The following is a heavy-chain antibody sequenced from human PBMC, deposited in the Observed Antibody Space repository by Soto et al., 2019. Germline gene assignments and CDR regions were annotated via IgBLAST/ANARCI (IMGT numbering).Heavy chain of an antibody. CDR3: ARSPSYYYDSSGYAVYYFGP. V-gene: IGHV4-59*02. CDR1: GGSVTSHY. Sequence: PSETLSLTCSVSGGSVTSHYWNWIRQPPGKGLEWIGYIYYSGSTNYNPSLKSRVTISVDTSKNQFSLKLSSVTAADTAVYYCARSPSYYYDSSGYAVYYFGPWGPGTLVTVSS. J-gene: IGHJ4*02. CDR2: IYYSGST. D-gene: IGHD3-22*01.